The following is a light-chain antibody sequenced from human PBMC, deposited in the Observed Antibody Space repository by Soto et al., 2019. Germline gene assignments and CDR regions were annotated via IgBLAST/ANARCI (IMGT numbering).Light chain of an antibody. Sequence: QSALTQPASVSGSPGQSITISCTGTSSDVGGYNYVSWYQQHPGQAPKLIIYDVSDRPSGVSNRFSGSKSGNTASLTISGLQAEDEADYFCSSYTSGSTPFVFGTGTKLTVL. CDR2: DVS. V-gene: IGLV2-14*03. CDR1: SSDVGGYNY. CDR3: SSYTSGSTPFV. J-gene: IGLJ1*01.